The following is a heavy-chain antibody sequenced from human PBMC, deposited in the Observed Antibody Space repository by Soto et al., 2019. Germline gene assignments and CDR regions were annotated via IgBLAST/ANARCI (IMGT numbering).Heavy chain of an antibody. D-gene: IGHD2-15*01. CDR3: ARVGGLEFFVSGDRSFWFDP. V-gene: IGHV4-30-2*01. J-gene: IGHJ5*02. CDR2: IYHSGST. CDR1: GGSISSGGYS. Sequence: LSLTCAVSGGSISSGGYSWSWIRQPPGKGPEWIGYIYHSGSTYYNPSLKSRVTISVDRSKNQFSLKLSSVTAADTAVYYCARVGGLEFFVSGDRSFWFDPWGQGTLVTVSS.